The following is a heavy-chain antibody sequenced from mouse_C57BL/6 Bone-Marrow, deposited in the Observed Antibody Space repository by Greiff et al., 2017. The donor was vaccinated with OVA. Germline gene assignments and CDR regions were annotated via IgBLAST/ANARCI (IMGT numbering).Heavy chain of an antibody. J-gene: IGHJ4*01. D-gene: IGHD1-1*01. CDR3: AGGPYYYGSSHYAMDY. Sequence: VQLQQPGAELVKPGASVKLSCKASGYTFTSYWMHWVKQRPGQGLEWIGMIHPNSGSTNYNEKFKSKATLTVDKSSSPAYMQLSSLTSEDSAVYYGAGGPYYYGSSHYAMDYWGQGTSVTVSS. CDR1: GYTFTSYW. CDR2: IHPNSGST. V-gene: IGHV1-64*01.